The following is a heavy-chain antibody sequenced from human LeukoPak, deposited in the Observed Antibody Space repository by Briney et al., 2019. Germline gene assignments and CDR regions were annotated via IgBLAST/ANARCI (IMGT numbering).Heavy chain of an antibody. Sequence: SVKVSCKASGGTFSSYAISWVRQAPGQGLEWMGMIIPIFGTANYAQKFQGRVTITTDESTSTAYMELSSLRSEDTAVYYCASDAVYGEAGYYYMDFWGKGTTVTVSS. CDR1: GGTFSSYA. D-gene: IGHD4/OR15-4a*01. CDR3: ASDAVYGEAGYYYMDF. J-gene: IGHJ6*03. V-gene: IGHV1-69*05. CDR2: IIPIFGTA.